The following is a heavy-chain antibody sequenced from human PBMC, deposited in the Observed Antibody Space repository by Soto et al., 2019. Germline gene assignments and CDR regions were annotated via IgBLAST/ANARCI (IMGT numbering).Heavy chain of an antibody. V-gene: IGHV3-30-3*01. CDR2: ISYDGTTK. D-gene: IGHD6-13*01. J-gene: IGHJ5*02. CDR3: ARDWRTAGTTGWFDP. Sequence: QEQVVESGGGVVQPGRSLRLSCAASGFTFSTHAMHWVRQAPGRGLEWVAIISYDGTTKDYADSVKGRITISRDNFKNAVYLQMNSLRSEDTALYYCARDWRTAGTTGWFDPWGQGTLVTVSS. CDR1: GFTFSTHA.